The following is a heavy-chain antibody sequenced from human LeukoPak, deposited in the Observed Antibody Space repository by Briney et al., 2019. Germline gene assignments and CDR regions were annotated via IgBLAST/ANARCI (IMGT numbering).Heavy chain of an antibody. CDR3: GRGDSNYYYGMDV. CDR1: GYTFTTYY. J-gene: IGHJ6*02. CDR2: IKPSGGTT. V-gene: IGHV1-46*01. Sequence: ASVKVSCKASGYTFTTYYIRWVRQAPGQGPEWMGLIKPSGGTTIYAHNFRGRVTMTRDTSTSTVYMELSSLRSEDTAVYYCGRGDSNYYYGMDVWGQGTTVTVSS. D-gene: IGHD2-21*02.